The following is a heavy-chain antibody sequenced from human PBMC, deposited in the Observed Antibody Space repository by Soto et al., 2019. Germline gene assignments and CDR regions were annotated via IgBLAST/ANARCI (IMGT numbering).Heavy chain of an antibody. J-gene: IGHJ4*02. CDR2: IIPIFGTA. D-gene: IGHD4-4*01. CDR3: ARYNSNHEVRRDYYFDY. CDR1: GGTFSSYA. V-gene: IGHV1-69*06. Sequence: ASVKVSCKASGGTFSSYAISWVRQAPGQGLEWMGGIIPIFGTANYAQKFQGRLTITADKSTSTAYMELSSLRSEDTAVYYCARYNSNHEVRRDYYFDYRGPGTLVTVSS.